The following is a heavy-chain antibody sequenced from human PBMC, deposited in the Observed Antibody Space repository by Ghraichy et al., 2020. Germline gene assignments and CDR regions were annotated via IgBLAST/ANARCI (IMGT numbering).Heavy chain of an antibody. CDR2: ISGSGGST. V-gene: IGHV3-23*01. D-gene: IGHD3-16*01. J-gene: IGHJ4*02. CDR1: GFTFSSYA. CDR3: AKGPSVPYVWGSYWYYFDY. Sequence: GGSLRLSCAASGFTFSSYAMSWVRQAPGKGLEWVSAISGSGGSTYYVDSVKGRFTISRDNSKNTLYLQRNRLRAEDTAVYYCAKGPSVPYVWGSYWYYFDYWGKGTLVTVSS.